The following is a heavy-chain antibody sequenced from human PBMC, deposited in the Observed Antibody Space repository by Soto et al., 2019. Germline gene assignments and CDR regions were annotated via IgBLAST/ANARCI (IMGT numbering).Heavy chain of an antibody. D-gene: IGHD2-21*02. CDR3: ARHPSDFWFDP. V-gene: IGHV4-30-4*01. J-gene: IGHJ5*02. CDR1: GGSISSGDYY. Sequence: PSETLSLTCTVSGGSISSGDYYWSWIRQPPGKGLEWIGYIYYSGSTYYNPSLKSRLIISVDTSKNQFSLKLSSVTAADTAVYYCARHPSDFWFDPWGQGTLVTVSS. CDR2: IYYSGST.